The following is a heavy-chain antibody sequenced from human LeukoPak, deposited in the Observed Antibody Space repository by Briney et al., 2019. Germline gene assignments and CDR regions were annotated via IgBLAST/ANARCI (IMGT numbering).Heavy chain of an antibody. CDR2: ISYDGSNK. V-gene: IGHV3-30*03. D-gene: IGHD3-16*01. J-gene: IGHJ4*02. Sequence: GGSLRLSCAASGFTFSSYWMSWVRQAPGKGLEWVAVISYDGSNKYYADSVKGRFTISRDNSKNTLYLQMNSLRAEDTAVYYCARQDYDYVWEPPGLFWGQGTLVTVSS. CDR3: ARQDYDYVWEPPGLF. CDR1: GFTFSSYW.